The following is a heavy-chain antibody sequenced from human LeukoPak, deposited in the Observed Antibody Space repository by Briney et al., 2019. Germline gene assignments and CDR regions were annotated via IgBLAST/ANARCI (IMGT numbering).Heavy chain of an antibody. D-gene: IGHD2/OR15-2a*01. Sequence: PGGSLRLSCAASGLTFSNTWMTWVRQAPGKGLEWVGRVFRRAEGIQREYATPVEGRFTISRDDSTNTIYLQMNTLTTEDTAVYYCTAYLIGFAGDFWGQGTPVTVSP. CDR2: VFRRAEGIQR. CDR3: TAYLIGFAGDF. CDR1: GLTFSNTW. V-gene: IGHV3-15*01. J-gene: IGHJ4*02.